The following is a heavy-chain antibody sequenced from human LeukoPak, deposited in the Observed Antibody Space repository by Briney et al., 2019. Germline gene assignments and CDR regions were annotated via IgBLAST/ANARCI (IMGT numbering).Heavy chain of an antibody. CDR2: IYHSGST. Sequence: SGTLSLTCAVSGGSISSSNWWSWVRQPPGKGLEWIGEIYHSGSTYYNPPLKSRVTISVDTSKNQFSLKLSSVTAADTAVYYCARIGPRFQNYYDSSGYPTVGTGFDYWGQGTLVTVSS. D-gene: IGHD3-22*01. CDR3: ARIGPRFQNYYDSSGYPTVGTGFDY. CDR1: GGSISSSNW. J-gene: IGHJ4*02. V-gene: IGHV4-4*02.